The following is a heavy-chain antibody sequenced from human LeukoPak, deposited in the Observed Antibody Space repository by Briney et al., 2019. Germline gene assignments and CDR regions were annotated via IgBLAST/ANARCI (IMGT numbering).Heavy chain of an antibody. CDR1: GGSISSYY. CDR3: ASNNYGSGSYLIGVDY. CDR2: IYYSGST. Sequence: SETLSLTCTVSGGSISSYYWSWIRQPPGKGLEWIGYIYYSGSTNYNPSLKSRVTISVDTSKNQFSLKLSSVTAADTAVYYCASNNYGSGSYLIGVDYWGQGTLVTVSS. J-gene: IGHJ4*02. V-gene: IGHV4-59*12. D-gene: IGHD3-10*01.